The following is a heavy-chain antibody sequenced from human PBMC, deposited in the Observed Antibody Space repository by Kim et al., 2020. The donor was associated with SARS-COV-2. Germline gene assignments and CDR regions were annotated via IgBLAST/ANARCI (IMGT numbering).Heavy chain of an antibody. D-gene: IGHD1-26*01. V-gene: IGHV3-15*01. CDR3: TTGGELNYWYYFDY. CDR1: GFTFSNAW. Sequence: GGSLRLSCAASGFTFSNAWMSWVRQAPGKGLEWVGRIKSKTDGGTTDYAAPVKGRFTISRDDSKNTLYLQMNSLKTEDTAVYYCTTGGELNYWYYFDYWGQGTLGTVSS. J-gene: IGHJ4*02. CDR2: IKSKTDGGTT.